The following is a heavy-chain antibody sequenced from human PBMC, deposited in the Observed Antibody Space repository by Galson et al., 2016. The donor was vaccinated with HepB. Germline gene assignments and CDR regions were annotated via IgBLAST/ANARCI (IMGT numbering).Heavy chain of an antibody. Sequence: CKASGATFSRYAISWIRQAPGQGLEWMGGIIPVIGTPDYAPKFEGRVTITADESTNTAYMDLGSLRFEDTAVYYCARDRYSSGRYFAFEIWGQGTMVTVST. V-gene: IGHV1-69*01. CDR2: IIPVIGTP. D-gene: IGHD6-19*01. CDR1: GATFSRYA. J-gene: IGHJ3*02. CDR3: ARDRYSSGRYFAFEI.